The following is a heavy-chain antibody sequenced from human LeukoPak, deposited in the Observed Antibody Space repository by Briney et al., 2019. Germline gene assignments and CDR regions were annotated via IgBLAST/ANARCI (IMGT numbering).Heavy chain of an antibody. CDR3: ASDKGNYYYYYMDV. CDR1: GFTFSDYY. V-gene: IGHV3-11*01. CDR2: ISSSGSTI. J-gene: IGHJ6*03. Sequence: PGGSLRLSCAASGFTFSDYYMSWIRQAPGKGLEWVSYISSSGSTIYYADSVKGRFTISRDNAKNSLYLQMNSLRAEDTAVYYCASDKGNYYYYYMDVWGKGTTVTVSS.